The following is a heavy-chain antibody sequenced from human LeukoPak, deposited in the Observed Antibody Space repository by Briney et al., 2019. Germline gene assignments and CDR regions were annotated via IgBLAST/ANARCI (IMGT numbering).Heavy chain of an antibody. J-gene: IGHJ5*02. CDR2: IYNGST. Sequence: PSETLSLTCAVSGGSISIGDYKWSWIRQSPGKGLEWIGYIYNGSTFSNPSLKSRLTISMYASRNQFSLKLSSVTAADTAVYYCAKTGWRGGGTFNEFDPWGQGTPVTVSS. V-gene: IGHV4-30-4*01. D-gene: IGHD5-24*01. CDR3: AKTGWRGGGTFNEFDP. CDR1: GGSISIGDYK.